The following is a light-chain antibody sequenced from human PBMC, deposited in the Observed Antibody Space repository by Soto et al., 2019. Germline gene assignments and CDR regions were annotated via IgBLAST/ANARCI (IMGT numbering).Light chain of an antibody. CDR3: QKYDRAPFT. V-gene: IGKV1-5*03. Sequence: DIQMTQSPSTLSGSVGDRVTITCRASQTISSWLAWYQQKPGKAPKLLIYKASTLKSGVPSRFSGSGSGTEFTLTISSLQPDDFATYYCQKYDRAPFTFGPGTKVDFK. CDR1: QTISSW. J-gene: IGKJ3*01. CDR2: KAS.